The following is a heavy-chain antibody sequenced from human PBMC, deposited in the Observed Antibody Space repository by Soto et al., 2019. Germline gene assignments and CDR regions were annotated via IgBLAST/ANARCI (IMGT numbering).Heavy chain of an antibody. D-gene: IGHD6-13*01. V-gene: IGHV3-33*01. J-gene: IGHJ4*02. CDR2: IWYDGSNK. CDR1: GFTFSSYG. CDR3: ARGNAAGTGRALDY. Sequence: QVQLVESGGGVVQPGRSLRLSCAASGFTFSSYGMHWVRQAPGKGLEWVAVIWYDGSNKYYADSVKGRFTISRDNSKNPLYLQMNILRDKDSVVYYCARGNAAGTGRALDYWGQVTLVTVSS.